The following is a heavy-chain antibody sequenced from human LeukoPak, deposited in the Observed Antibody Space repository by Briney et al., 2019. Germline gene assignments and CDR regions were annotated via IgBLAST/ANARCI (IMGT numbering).Heavy chain of an antibody. J-gene: IGHJ4*02. CDR1: GGTFSSYA. CDR3: ASRLYCSNTRCRNFPFAY. D-gene: IGHD2-2*01. CDR2: IIPIFGTA. V-gene: IGHV1-69*13. Sequence: SVKVSCKASGGTFSSYAINWVRQAPGQGLEWMGGIIPIFGTANYAKKCQDRVTITADGPASTAYRELSSLRSEDTAIYYCASRLYCSNTRCRNFPFAYGGQGPRDTVPS.